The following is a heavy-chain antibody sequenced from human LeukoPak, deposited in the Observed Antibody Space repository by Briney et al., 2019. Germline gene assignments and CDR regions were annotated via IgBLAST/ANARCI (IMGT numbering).Heavy chain of an antibody. CDR1: GGSFSGYY. J-gene: IGHJ6*02. Sequence: PSETLSLTCAVYGGSFSGYYWSWIRQPPGKGLEWIGEINHSGSTNYNPSLKSRVTISVDTSKNQFSLKLSSVTAADTAVYYCARGGCSGGSCYGAYYYYGMDVWGQGTTVTVSS. V-gene: IGHV4-34*01. CDR3: ARGGCSGGSCYGAYYYYGMDV. CDR2: INHSGST. D-gene: IGHD2-15*01.